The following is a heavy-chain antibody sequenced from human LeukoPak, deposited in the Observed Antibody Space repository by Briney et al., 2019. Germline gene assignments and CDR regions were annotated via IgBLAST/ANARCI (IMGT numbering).Heavy chain of an antibody. J-gene: IGHJ6*03. CDR3: ARGTIFGVVISRYYYYMDV. Sequence: GSSVKVSCKASGGTFSSYAISWVRQAPGQGLEWMGRIIPIFGTANYAQKFQGRVTITTDESTSTAYMELSSLRSEDTAVYYCARGTIFGVVISRYYYYMDVWGKGTTVTVSS. V-gene: IGHV1-69*05. D-gene: IGHD3-3*01. CDR1: GGTFSSYA. CDR2: IIPIFGTA.